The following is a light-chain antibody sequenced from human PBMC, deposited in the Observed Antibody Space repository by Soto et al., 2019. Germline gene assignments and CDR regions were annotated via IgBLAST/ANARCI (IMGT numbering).Light chain of an antibody. V-gene: IGLV2-14*01. J-gene: IGLJ1*01. CDR3: SSFTDSRVYV. CDR1: SSDVGRYDY. Sequence: QSALTQPASVSGSPGQSITISCTGTSSDVGRYDYVSWYQHHPGKAPKLIIYVVSDRPSGVSNRFSGSKSGNTASLTISGLQAEDEADYYCSSFTDSRVYVFGSGTKFTVL. CDR2: VVS.